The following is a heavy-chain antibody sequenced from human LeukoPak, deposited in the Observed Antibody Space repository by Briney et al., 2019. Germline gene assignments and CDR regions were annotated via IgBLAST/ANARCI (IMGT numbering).Heavy chain of an antibody. Sequence: GGSLRLSCAASGFTFSSYGMHWVRQAPGKGLEWVALIWYDGSNRYYADSVKGRLTISRDNSKNTLYLQMNSLRAEDTAVYYCAREGPRGNSQFDYWGQGTLVTVSS. V-gene: IGHV3-33*01. CDR2: IWYDGSNR. D-gene: IGHD2/OR15-2a*01. CDR1: GFTFSSYG. CDR3: AREGPRGNSQFDY. J-gene: IGHJ4*02.